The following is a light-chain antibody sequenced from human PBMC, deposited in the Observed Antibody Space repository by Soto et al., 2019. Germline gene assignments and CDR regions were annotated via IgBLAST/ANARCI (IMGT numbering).Light chain of an antibody. Sequence: QSVLTQPASVSGSPGQSITISCTGTSSDVGYYNLVSWYQHHPGKAPKLMIYEGNKRPSGVSNRLSGSKTGNTDSMKLSGLQAEDEADYYCCSYARNSTYVFGTGTKVTVL. CDR1: SSDVGYYNL. V-gene: IGLV2-23*01. J-gene: IGLJ1*01. CDR3: CSYARNSTYV. CDR2: EGN.